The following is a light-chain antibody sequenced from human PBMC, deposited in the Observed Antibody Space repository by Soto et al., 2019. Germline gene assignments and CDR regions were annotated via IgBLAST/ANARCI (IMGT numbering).Light chain of an antibody. CDR2: GAS. J-gene: IGKJ3*01. CDR1: QSVSPY. V-gene: IGKV3-20*01. CDR3: QQYGSSPPVT. Sequence: EIVLTQSPGTLSLSPGERATLSCRASQSVSPYLAWYQHNPGQAPRLLIYGASSRATGFPDRFSGSGSGTDFTLTISRLEPEDFAVYYCQQYGSSPPVTFGPGTKVDIK.